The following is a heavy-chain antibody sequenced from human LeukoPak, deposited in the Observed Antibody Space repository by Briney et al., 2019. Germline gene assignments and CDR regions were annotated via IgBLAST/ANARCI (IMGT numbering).Heavy chain of an antibody. J-gene: IGHJ4*02. Sequence: GGSLRLSCAASGFTFSSYAMSWVRQAPGKGLEWVSAISGSGGSTHYADSVKGRFTISRDNAKNSLYLQMNSLRADDTALYYCAREDKGGVEYWGQGTLVTVSS. V-gene: IGHV3-23*01. CDR2: ISGSGGST. D-gene: IGHD3-16*01. CDR1: GFTFSSYA. CDR3: AREDKGGVEY.